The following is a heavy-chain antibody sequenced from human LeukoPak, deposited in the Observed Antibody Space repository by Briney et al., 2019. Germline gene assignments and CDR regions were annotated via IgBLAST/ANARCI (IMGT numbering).Heavy chain of an antibody. CDR3: ARGDYYDSSGYYHDAFDI. V-gene: IGHV3-7*04. CDR2: IKQDGSEK. D-gene: IGHD3-22*01. J-gene: IGHJ3*02. Sequence: GGSLRLSCAASGFTFSSYWMSWVRQAPGKGLEWVANIKQDGSEKYYVDSVKGRFTISRDNAKNSLYLQVNSLRAEDTAVYYCARGDYYDSSGYYHDAFDIWGQGTMVTVSS. CDR1: GFTFSSYW.